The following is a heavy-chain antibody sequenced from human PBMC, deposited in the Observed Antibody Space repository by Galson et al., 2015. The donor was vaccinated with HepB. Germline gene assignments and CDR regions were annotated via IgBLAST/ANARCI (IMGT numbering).Heavy chain of an antibody. CDR2: ISAFNGNT. V-gene: IGHV1-18*04. D-gene: IGHD3-10*01. J-gene: IGHJ3*01. CDR3: ASERSGSYYAFDV. CDR1: GYTFSNYG. Sequence: SVKVSCKAPGYTFSNYGITWVRQAPGQGLEWMGWISAFNGNTNYAQKLQGRVTMTTDTSTSTAYMELRSLRLDDTAVYYCASERSGSYYAFDVWGQGTMVTVSS.